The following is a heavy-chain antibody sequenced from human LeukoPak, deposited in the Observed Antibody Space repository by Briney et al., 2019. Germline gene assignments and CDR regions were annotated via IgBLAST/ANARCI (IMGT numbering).Heavy chain of an antibody. D-gene: IGHD5-24*01. Sequence: GGSLGPSLAASGFTLSNYGMNWVRRAPGKGLEWISYIGIDSGNTNYADSVKGRFTISGDKAKNSLYLQMNSLRVEDTAVYYCARDYKYAFDNWGQGTLVTVSS. CDR1: GFTLSNYG. J-gene: IGHJ4*02. CDR2: IGIDSGNT. V-gene: IGHV3-48*01. CDR3: ARDYKYAFDN.